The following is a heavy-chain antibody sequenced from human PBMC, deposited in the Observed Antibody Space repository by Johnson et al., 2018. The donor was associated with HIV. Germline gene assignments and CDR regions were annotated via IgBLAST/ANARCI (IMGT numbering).Heavy chain of an antibody. J-gene: IGHJ3*02. D-gene: IGHD3-22*01. CDR2: ISWNSGSI. Sequence: VQLVESGGGLVQPGRSLRLSCAASGFTFDDYAMHWVRQAPGKGLEWVSGISWNSGSIGYADSVKGRFTISRDNAKNSLYLQVNSLRAEDMTVYYCARDRGYYDSSGGDAFDISGQGTMVTVSS. CDR3: ARDRGYYDSSGGDAFDI. V-gene: IGHV3-9*03. CDR1: GFTFDDYA.